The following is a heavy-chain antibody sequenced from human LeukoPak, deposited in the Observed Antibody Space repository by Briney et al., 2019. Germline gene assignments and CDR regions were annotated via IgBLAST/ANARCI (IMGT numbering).Heavy chain of an antibody. CDR2: ISAYNGNT. CDR1: DYTFTSYG. D-gene: IGHD3-22*01. V-gene: IGHV1-18*01. Sequence: ASVRLSCKTSDYTFTSYGISWVRQAPGQGLEWMGWISAYNGNTNYAQKLQGRVTMTTDTSTSTAYMELRSLRSDDTAVYYCARDVRDYYDSSGYYNAWNYWGQGTLVTVSS. CDR3: ARDVRDYYDSSGYYNAWNY. J-gene: IGHJ4*02.